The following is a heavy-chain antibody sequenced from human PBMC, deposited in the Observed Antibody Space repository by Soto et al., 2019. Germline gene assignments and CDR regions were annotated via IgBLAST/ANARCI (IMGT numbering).Heavy chain of an antibody. D-gene: IGHD5-12*01. J-gene: IGHJ4*02. V-gene: IGHV3-23*01. CDR2: ISGSSGST. CDR1: GFTFSSYA. CDR3: AKMTGGYPGYFDY. Sequence: GESLKISCAASGFTFSSYAMSWVRQAPGKGLEWVSAISGSSGSTYYADSVKGRFTISRDNSKNTLYLQMNSPRAEDTAVYYCAKMTGGYPGYFDYWGQGSLVTVSS.